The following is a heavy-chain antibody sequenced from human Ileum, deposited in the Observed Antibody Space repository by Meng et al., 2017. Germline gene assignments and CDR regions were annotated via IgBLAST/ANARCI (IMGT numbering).Heavy chain of an antibody. CDR1: GYTFTSTNYG. V-gene: IGHV1-18*01. J-gene: IGHJ4*02. Sequence: QVQLVQSGAEGKKPGASVKVSCKASGYTFTSTNYGISWMRQAPGQGLEWMGWVSTYNDDTNHVQKFQDRVTMTTDTSTSTVYMELRSLRSDDTAVYYCARDQIGDYVWDYWGQGTLVTVSS. CDR3: ARDQIGDYVWDY. CDR2: VSTYNDDT. D-gene: IGHD4-17*01.